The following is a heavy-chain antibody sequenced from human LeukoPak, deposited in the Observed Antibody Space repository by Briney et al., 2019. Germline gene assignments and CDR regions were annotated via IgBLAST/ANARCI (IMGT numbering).Heavy chain of an antibody. Sequence: PGRSLRLSCAASGVTFSSYAMHWVRQAAGKGRGWVAVISYDGSNRYYADSVKGRFTISRDNSKNTLYLQMNSLRAEDTAVYYCARDHSSSWFDYWGQGTLVTVSS. CDR2: ISYDGSNR. V-gene: IGHV3-30*04. CDR1: GVTFSSYA. CDR3: ARDHSSSWFDY. D-gene: IGHD6-13*01. J-gene: IGHJ4*02.